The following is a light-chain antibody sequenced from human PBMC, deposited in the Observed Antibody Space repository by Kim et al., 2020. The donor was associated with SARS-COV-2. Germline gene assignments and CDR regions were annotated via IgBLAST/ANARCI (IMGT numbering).Light chain of an antibody. Sequence: VSPGERAPLSCRASQSLSSNLAWYQQKPGQAPRLLIYGASTRAPNLPARFSGSGSGTEFTLTISSLQSEDFAVYYCQQFHNWPLYSFGQGTKLEI. CDR2: GAS. J-gene: IGKJ2*03. CDR3: QQFHNWPLYS. CDR1: QSLSSN. V-gene: IGKV3-15*01.